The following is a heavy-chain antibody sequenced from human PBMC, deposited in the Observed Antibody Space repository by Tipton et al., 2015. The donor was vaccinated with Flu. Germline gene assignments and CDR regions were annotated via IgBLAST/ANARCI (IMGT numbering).Heavy chain of an antibody. CDR3: ASHYGSGSNNWLDP. D-gene: IGHD3-10*01. V-gene: IGHV4-4*07. CDR2: MYAGGNT. CDR1: GGSMSSFY. J-gene: IGHJ5*02. Sequence: LRLSCTVSGGSMSSFYWSWIRKPAGKGLEWMGRMYAGGNTKYNPSLKSRVTMSVDTSKNQFSLRLTSVTAADTAVYYCASHYGSGSNNWLDPWGQGTLVTVSS.